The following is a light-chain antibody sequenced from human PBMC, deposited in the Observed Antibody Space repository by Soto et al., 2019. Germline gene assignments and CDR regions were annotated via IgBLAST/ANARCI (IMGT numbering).Light chain of an antibody. J-gene: IGLJ3*02. V-gene: IGLV3-25*03. CDR2: QDS. CDR3: QSADSSGTWV. Sequence: SYELTQPPSMSVSPGQTARITCSGDALPKQYAYWYQQKAGQAPVLVIYQDSERPSGIPERFSGSSSGTTVTLTISGVQAEDEADYYCQSADSSGTWVFGGGTQLTVL. CDR1: ALPKQY.